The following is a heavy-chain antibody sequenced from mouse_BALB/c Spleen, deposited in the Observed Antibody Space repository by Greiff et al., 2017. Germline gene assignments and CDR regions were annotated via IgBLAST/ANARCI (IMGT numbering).Heavy chain of an antibody. J-gene: IGHJ4*01. CDR2: IWSGGST. D-gene: IGHD2-4*01. CDR1: GFSLTSYG. V-gene: IGHV2-2*02. Sequence: QVQLKESGPGLVQPSQSLSITCTVSGFSLTSYGVHWVRQSPGKGLEWLGVIWSGGSTDYNAAFISRLSISKDNSKSQVFFKMNSLQANDTAIYYCARDDYDGGYYAMDYWGQGTSVTVSS. CDR3: ARDDYDGGYYAMDY.